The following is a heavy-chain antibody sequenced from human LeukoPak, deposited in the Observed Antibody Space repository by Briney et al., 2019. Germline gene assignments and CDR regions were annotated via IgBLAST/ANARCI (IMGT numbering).Heavy chain of an antibody. CDR1: GFTFSSFA. D-gene: IGHD2-2*01. CDR3: AKDMCSSTSCSRRAFDI. CDR2: ISYDGSNK. V-gene: IGHV3-30-3*01. J-gene: IGHJ3*02. Sequence: PGGSLRLSCAASGFTFSSFAMHWVRQAPGKGLEWVEVISYDGSNKYYADSVKGRFTISRDNSENTLYLQMNSLRAEDTALFYCAKDMCSSTSCSRRAFDIWGQGTMVTVSS.